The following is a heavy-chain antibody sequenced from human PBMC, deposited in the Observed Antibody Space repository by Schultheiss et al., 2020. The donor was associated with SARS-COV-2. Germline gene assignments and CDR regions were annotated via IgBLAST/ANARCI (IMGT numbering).Heavy chain of an antibody. CDR3: ARDRADIVLMVYAIQGDYFDY. J-gene: IGHJ4*02. V-gene: IGHV3-11*01. D-gene: IGHD2-8*01. CDR1: GFTFSDYY. Sequence: GGSLRLSCAASGFTFSDYYMSWIRQAPGKGLEWVSYISSSGSTIYYADSVKGRFTISRDNAKNSLYLQMNSLRAEDTAVYYCARDRADIVLMVYAIQGDYFDYWGQGTLVTVSS. CDR2: ISSSGSTI.